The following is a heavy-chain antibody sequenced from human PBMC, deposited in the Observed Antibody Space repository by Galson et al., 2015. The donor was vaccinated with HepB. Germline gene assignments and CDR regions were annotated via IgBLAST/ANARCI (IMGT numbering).Heavy chain of an antibody. CDR3: AKDEKVGTTYAEHFQH. D-gene: IGHD1-26*01. Sequence: SLRLSCAASGFTFSSYAMTWVRQAPGKGLEWVSGISGSGGSTYYADSVKGRFTMSRDNSKNTLYLQMNSLRAEDTAVYYCAKDEKVGTTYAEHFQHWGQGTPVTVSS. CDR2: ISGSGGST. CDR1: GFTFSSYA. V-gene: IGHV3-23*01. J-gene: IGHJ1*01.